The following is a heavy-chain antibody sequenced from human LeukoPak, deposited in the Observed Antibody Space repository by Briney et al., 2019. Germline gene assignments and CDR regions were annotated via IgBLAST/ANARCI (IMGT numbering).Heavy chain of an antibody. CDR3: AREKLRSITWYNDY. CDR2: IKQDGSEN. Sequence: GGSLRLSCAASGFKFSSYSMNWVRQAPGKGLEWVANIKQDGSENYYVDSVKGRFTISRDNAKNSLYLQMHSLRAEDTAVYYCAREKLRSITWYNDYWGQGTLVTVSS. D-gene: IGHD6-13*01. V-gene: IGHV3-7*01. J-gene: IGHJ4*02. CDR1: GFKFSSYS.